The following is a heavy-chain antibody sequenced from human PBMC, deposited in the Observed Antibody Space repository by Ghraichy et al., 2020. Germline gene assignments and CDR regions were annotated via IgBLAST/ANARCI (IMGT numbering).Heavy chain of an antibody. V-gene: IGHV4-34*01. Sequence: SETLSLTCAVYGGSFSGYYWSWIRQPPGKGLEWIGEINHSGSTNYNPSLKSRVTISVDTSKNQFSLKLSSVTAADTAVYYYAPGVHDYGNAFDIWGQGTMVTVSS. D-gene: IGHD4-17*01. CDR2: INHSGST. CDR1: GGSFSGYY. CDR3: APGVHDYGNAFDI. J-gene: IGHJ3*02.